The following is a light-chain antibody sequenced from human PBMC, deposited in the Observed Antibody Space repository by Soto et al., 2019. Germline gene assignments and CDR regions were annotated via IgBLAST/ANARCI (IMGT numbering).Light chain of an antibody. CDR2: SAS. J-gene: IGKJ4*01. CDR1: QSFSSSN. V-gene: IGKV3-20*01. CDR3: QQYGGSPPVT. Sequence: VVLTQSPGTLSLSPGERATLSCRASQSFSSSNLAWYQHKPGQPPKLIVYSASRRATGIPDRFSGSGSGTDFTLTISILEPEDLALYYCQQYGGSPPVTFGGGTRVDIK.